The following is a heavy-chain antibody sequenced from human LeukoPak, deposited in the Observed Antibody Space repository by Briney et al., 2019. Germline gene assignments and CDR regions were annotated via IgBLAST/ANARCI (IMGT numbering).Heavy chain of an antibody. Sequence: PGGSLRLSCAASGFAFSTYWMHWVRQTPGKGLVWVSRINTDGSSTSYADSVKGRFTISRDNAKNTLYLQMNSLRAEDTAVYYCARDRYYAPEYWGQGTLVTVSS. D-gene: IGHD2-2*01. CDR1: GFAFSTYW. CDR2: INTDGSST. V-gene: IGHV3-74*01. J-gene: IGHJ4*02. CDR3: ARDRYYAPEY.